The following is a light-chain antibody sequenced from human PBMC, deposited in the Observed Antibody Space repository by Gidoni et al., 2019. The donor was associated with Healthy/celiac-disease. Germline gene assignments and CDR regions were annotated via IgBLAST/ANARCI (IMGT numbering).Light chain of an antibody. CDR1: QSVLYSSNNKNY. V-gene: IGKV4-1*01. CDR3: QQYYSTPYT. J-gene: IGKJ2*01. Sequence: DIVMTQSPASLAVSLGERATINCKSSQSVLYSSNNKNYLAWYQQKPGQPPKLPIYWASTRESGVPDRFSGSGSGTDFTLTISSLQAEDVAVYYYQQYYSTPYTFGQGTKLEIK. CDR2: WAS.